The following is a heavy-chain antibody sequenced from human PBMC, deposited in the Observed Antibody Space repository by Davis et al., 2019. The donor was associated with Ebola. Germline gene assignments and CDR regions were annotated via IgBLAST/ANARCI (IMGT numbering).Heavy chain of an antibody. Sequence: SETLSLTCAVSGASISTNYWGWIRQPPGKGLEWVGTVHYSGNTYQNPSLKSRVAISVDTSKNQFSLKLTSVTAADTAVYYCARDATPRGLNGMDVWGQGTTVTVSS. D-gene: IGHD3-10*01. CDR1: GASISTNY. CDR2: VHYSGNT. J-gene: IGHJ6*02. CDR3: ARDATPRGLNGMDV. V-gene: IGHV4-39*07.